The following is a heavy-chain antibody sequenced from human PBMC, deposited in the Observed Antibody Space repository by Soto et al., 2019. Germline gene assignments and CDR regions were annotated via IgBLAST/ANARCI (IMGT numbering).Heavy chain of an antibody. J-gene: IGHJ3*02. Sequence: GESLKISCKGSGYSFTSYWVGWVRQMPGKGLEWMGIIYPGDSDTRYSPSFQGQVTISADKSISTAYLQWSSLKASDTAMYYCARCTRYCSGGSCYSDAFDIWGQGTMVTVSS. V-gene: IGHV5-51*01. CDR3: ARCTRYCSGGSCYSDAFDI. CDR2: IYPGDSDT. D-gene: IGHD2-15*01. CDR1: GYSFTSYW.